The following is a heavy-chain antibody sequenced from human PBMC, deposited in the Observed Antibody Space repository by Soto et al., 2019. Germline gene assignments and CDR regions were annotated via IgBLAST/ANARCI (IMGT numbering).Heavy chain of an antibody. Sequence: KPSETLSLTCAVYGGSFGGYYWSWIRQPPGKGLEWIGEINHSGSTNYNPSLKSRVTISVDTSKNQFSLKLSSVTAADTAVYYCARRTYYYYGMDVWGQGTTVTVSS. CDR1: GGSFGGYY. CDR2: INHSGST. J-gene: IGHJ6*02. CDR3: ARRTYYYYGMDV. V-gene: IGHV4-34*01.